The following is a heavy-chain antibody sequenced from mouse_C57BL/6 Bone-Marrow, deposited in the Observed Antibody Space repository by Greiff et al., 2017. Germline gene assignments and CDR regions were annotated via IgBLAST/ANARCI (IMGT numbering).Heavy chain of an antibody. CDR3: ATPYYYDSSYEDY. CDR2: IYPGSGGT. V-gene: IGHV1-54*01. CDR1: GYAFTNYL. D-gene: IGHD1-1*01. Sequence: QVQLQQPGAELVRPGTSVKVSCKASGYAFTNYLIKWVKQRPGQGLEWIGVIYPGSGGTNYNEKFKGKATLTVDTSSSTAYMQLSSLTSEDSAVYFCATPYYYDSSYEDYWGTWTTLTVSS. J-gene: IGHJ1*03.